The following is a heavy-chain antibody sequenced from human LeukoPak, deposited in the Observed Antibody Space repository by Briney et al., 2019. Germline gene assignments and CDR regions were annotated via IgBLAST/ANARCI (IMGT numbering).Heavy chain of an antibody. CDR2: IIPILGIA. D-gene: IGHD2-21*02. CDR1: GGTFSSYA. CDR3: ARAGGVTDYFDY. V-gene: IGHV1-69*04. J-gene: IGHJ4*02. Sequence: GASVKVSCKASGGTFSSYAISWVRQAPGQGLEWMGRIIPILGIANYAQKFQGRVTITADKSTSTAYMKLSSLRSEDTAVYYCARAGGVTDYFDYWGQGTLVTVSS.